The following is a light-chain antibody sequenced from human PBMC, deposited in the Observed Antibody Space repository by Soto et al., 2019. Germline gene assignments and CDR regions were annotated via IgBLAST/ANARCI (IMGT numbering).Light chain of an antibody. CDR2: GAS. CDR3: QQYGSSPWT. CDR1: QSVSSSY. J-gene: IGKJ1*01. V-gene: IGKV3-20*01. Sequence: EIVLTQSRCSLSLSPGERANLSCRAIQSVSSSYLAWYQQKPGQAPRLLIYGASSRATGIPDRFSGSGSGTDVTLTISRLEPEDFALYYGQQYGSSPWTFGQGTKVEIK.